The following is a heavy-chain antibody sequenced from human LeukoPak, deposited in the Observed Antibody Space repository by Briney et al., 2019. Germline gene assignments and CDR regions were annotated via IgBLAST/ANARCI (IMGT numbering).Heavy chain of an antibody. D-gene: IGHD3-16*01. CDR2: INPNSGGT. J-gene: IGHJ4*02. CDR3: ARRIMITFGEFHFDY. Sequence: ASVKVSCKASGYTFTGYYMHWVRQAPGQGLEWMGWINPNSGGTNYAQKFQGRVTMTRDTSISTAYMELSRLRSDDTAVHYCARRIMITFGEFHFDYWGQGTLVTVSS. V-gene: IGHV1-2*02. CDR1: GYTFTGYY.